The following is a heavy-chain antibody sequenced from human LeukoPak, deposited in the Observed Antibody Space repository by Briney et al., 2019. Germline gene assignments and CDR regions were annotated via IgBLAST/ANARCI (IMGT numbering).Heavy chain of an antibody. V-gene: IGHV3-53*01. D-gene: IGHD6-13*01. CDR3: ARDSEQLGYSYYYMDV. CDR2: IYSGGST. CDR1: GFTVSSSY. J-gene: IGHJ6*03. Sequence: GGSLRLSCAASGFTVSSSYMSWVRQAPGKGLEWVSVIYSGGSTYYADPGKGRFTISRDNCKNQLYLQMNSMRAEDTAVYYCARDSEQLGYSYYYMDVWGKGTTVTVSS.